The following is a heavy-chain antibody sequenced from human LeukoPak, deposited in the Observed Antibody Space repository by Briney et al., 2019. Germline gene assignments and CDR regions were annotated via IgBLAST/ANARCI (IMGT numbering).Heavy chain of an antibody. CDR2: ISYDGSNK. D-gene: IGHD6-13*01. CDR1: GFTFSSYG. Sequence: GGSLRLSCAASGFTFSSYGMHWVRQAPGKGLEWVAVISYDGSNKYYADSVKGRFTISRDNSKNTLYLQMNSLRAEDTAVYYCAKVTISMIAAAGTSWGQGTLVTVSS. J-gene: IGHJ4*02. V-gene: IGHV3-30*18. CDR3: AKVTISMIAAAGTS.